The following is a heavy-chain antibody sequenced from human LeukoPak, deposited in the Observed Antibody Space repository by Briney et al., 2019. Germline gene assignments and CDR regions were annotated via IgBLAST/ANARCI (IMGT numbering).Heavy chain of an antibody. CDR3: ARISGSSLDY. CDR1: GFTFSSYD. CDR2: INHSGST. J-gene: IGHJ4*02. D-gene: IGHD1-26*01. Sequence: GSLRLSCAASGFTFSSYDMHCVRQPPGKGLEWIGEINHSGSTNYNPSLKSRVTISVDTSKNQFSLKLSSVTAADTAVYYCARISGSSLDYWGQGTLVTVSS. V-gene: IGHV4-34*01.